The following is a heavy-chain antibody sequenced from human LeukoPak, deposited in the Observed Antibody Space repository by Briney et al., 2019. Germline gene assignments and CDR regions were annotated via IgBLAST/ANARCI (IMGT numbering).Heavy chain of an antibody. Sequence: GGSLRLSCAASGNNFKIYATCWVRHAPGRGVEWVSDITAAGGEKYYADSVRGGFLFSRHNSKNTLFLQMNNLRVDDTAVYYWASSQYLDCLFSNHFYHGLDVWGKGTTVTVSS. CDR2: ITAAGGEK. CDR3: ASSQYLDCLFSNHFYHGLDV. V-gene: IGHV3-23*01. D-gene: IGHD3-9*01. CDR1: GNNFKIYA. J-gene: IGHJ6*01.